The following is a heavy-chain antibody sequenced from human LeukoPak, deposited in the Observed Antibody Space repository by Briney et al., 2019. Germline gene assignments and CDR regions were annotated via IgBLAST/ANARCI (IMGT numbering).Heavy chain of an antibody. J-gene: IGHJ4*02. Sequence: GESLKFSCKGSGSSFTSYLIGWVGQMPGKGLGWMGIIYPGDSDRRYSPSFQGQVIISADKSISTAYLQWSSLKASDTAMYYCARHIDGRWAFDYWGQGTLVTVSS. CDR2: IYPGDSDR. V-gene: IGHV5-51*01. D-gene: IGHD3-16*01. CDR3: ARHIDGRWAFDY. CDR1: GSSFTSYL.